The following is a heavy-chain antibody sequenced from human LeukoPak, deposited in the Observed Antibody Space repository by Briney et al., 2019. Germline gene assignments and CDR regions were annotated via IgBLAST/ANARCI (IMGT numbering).Heavy chain of an antibody. CDR2: IKYDGSEK. Sequence: GGSLRLSCAASGFTYSSYWMSWVRQAPGKGPEWVANIKYDGSEKYYADSVKGRFTVSRDNGKNSLLLQMNSLRAEDTALYYCARGYSRAAFDIWGQGTVVAVSS. D-gene: IGHD2-15*01. CDR1: GFTYSSYW. J-gene: IGHJ3*02. CDR3: ARGYSRAAFDI. V-gene: IGHV3-7*01.